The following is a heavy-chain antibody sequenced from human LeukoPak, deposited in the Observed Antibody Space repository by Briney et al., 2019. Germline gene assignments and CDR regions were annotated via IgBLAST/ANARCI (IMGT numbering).Heavy chain of an antibody. CDR3: ARDDRLQGSVAFDI. V-gene: IGHV3-23*01. CDR1: GFTFSSYA. CDR2: ISGSGGST. Sequence: PGGSLRLSCAASGFTFSSYAMSWVRQAPGKGLEWVSAISGSGGSTYYADSVKGRFTISRGNSKNTLYLQMNSLTAEDTAVYYCARDDRLQGSVAFDIWGQGAMVTVSS. J-gene: IGHJ3*02. D-gene: IGHD1-14*01.